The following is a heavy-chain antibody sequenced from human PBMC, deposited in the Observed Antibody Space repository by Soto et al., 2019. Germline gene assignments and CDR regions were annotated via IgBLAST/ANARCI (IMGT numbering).Heavy chain of an antibody. CDR1: GFTFSSYA. Sequence: QVQLVESGGGVVQPGRSLRLSCAASGFTFSSYAMHWVRQAPGKGLEWVAVISYDGSNKYYADSVKGRFTISRDNSKNTLYLQMNSLRAEDTAVYYCARDFETVTTYPYYYYDGMDVWGQGTTVTVSS. CDR2: ISYDGSNK. CDR3: ARDFETVTTYPYYYYDGMDV. D-gene: IGHD4-17*01. J-gene: IGHJ6*02. V-gene: IGHV3-30-3*01.